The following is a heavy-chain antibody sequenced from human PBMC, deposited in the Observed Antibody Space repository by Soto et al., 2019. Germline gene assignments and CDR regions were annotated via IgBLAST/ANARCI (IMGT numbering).Heavy chain of an antibody. V-gene: IGHV3-23*01. Sequence: GGSLRLSCAASGFTFSSYAMSWVRQAPGKGLEWVSAISGSGGSTYYADSGKGRFTISRDNSKNTLYLQMNSLRAEDTAVYYCAKNRITMVREAYYMDVWGKGTTVTVSS. D-gene: IGHD3-10*01. CDR1: GFTFSSYA. J-gene: IGHJ6*03. CDR2: ISGSGGST. CDR3: AKNRITMVREAYYMDV.